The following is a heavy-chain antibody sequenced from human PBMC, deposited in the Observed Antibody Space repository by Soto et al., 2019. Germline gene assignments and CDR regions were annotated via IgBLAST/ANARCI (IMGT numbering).Heavy chain of an antibody. V-gene: IGHV3-23*01. CDR1: GFTFSSYA. Sequence: EVQLLESGGGLVQPGGSLRLSCAASGFTFSSYAMSWVRQAPGKGLEWVSAISGSGGSTYYADSVKGRFTISRDNSKNTPYLQMNSLRAEDTAVYYCAKDPTDDILTGYFTYFDYWGQGTLVTVSS. CDR3: AKDPTDDILTGYFTYFDY. D-gene: IGHD3-9*01. J-gene: IGHJ4*02. CDR2: ISGSGGST.